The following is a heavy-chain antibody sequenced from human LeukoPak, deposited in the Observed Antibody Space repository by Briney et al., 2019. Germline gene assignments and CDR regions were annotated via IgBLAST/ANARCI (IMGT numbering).Heavy chain of an antibody. CDR1: GFTFSSYW. V-gene: IGHV3-74*01. CDR2: IKTDGSST. Sequence: GGSLRLSCAASGFTFSSYWMHWVRQAPGKELVWVSRIKTDGSSTSYADSVRGRFTISRDNAKNTLYLQMNSLRAEDTAVYFCARYNYYYYYMDVWGKGTTVTVSS. D-gene: IGHD1-14*01. CDR3: ARYNYYYYYMDV. J-gene: IGHJ6*03.